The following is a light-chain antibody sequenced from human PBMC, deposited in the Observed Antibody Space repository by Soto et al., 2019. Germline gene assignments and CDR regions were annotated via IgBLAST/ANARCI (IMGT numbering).Light chain of an antibody. CDR3: QQYNKWPLT. Sequence: EIVMTQSPATLSVSPGERATLSCRASQSVYSTLAWYQKKPGQAPSLLIYHASTRATGITARFSGSGSGTEFTLTISSLQSEDFAVYYCQQYNKWPLTFGGGTKLEIK. V-gene: IGKV3-15*01. CDR2: HAS. J-gene: IGKJ4*01. CDR1: QSVYST.